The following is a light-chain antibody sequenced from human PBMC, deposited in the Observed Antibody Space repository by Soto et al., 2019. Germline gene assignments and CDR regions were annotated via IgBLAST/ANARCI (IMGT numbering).Light chain of an antibody. V-gene: IGKV1-5*03. CDR3: QQFKSYPWT. CDR2: KAS. CDR1: QTISNF. Sequence: DIEMTQSPSTLSASVGDRVTITCRASQTISNFLAWYQQRPGKAPKLLIYKASSLESGVPSRFSGSGSGTEFTLTISSLQPDDVATYFCQQFKSYPWTCGQGTKVEIK. J-gene: IGKJ1*01.